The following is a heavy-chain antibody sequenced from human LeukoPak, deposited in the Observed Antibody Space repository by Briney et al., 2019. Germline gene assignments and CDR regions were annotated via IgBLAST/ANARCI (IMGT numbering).Heavy chain of an antibody. V-gene: IGHV3-23*01. D-gene: IGHD5-18*01. CDR1: GFTFSSYA. J-gene: IGHJ4*02. CDR2: ISGSGGST. CDR3: AKDMGYTFGHAFDY. Sequence: GGSLTLSCAASGFTFSSYAMSWVRQAPGKELERVSAISGSGGSTYYADSVKGRFTISRDNSKNTLYLQMNSLRTEDTAMYYCAKDMGYTFGHAFDYWGQGTLVTVSS.